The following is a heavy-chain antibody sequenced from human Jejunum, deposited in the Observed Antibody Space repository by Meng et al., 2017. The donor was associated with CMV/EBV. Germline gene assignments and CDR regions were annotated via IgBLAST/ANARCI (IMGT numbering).Heavy chain of an antibody. CDR3: ARGAGGFDQ. V-gene: IGHV3-11*06. J-gene: IGHJ4*02. CDR1: DFPSPDYA. CDR2: ISIVGTYT. D-gene: IGHD3-10*01. Sequence: SCTLSDFPSPDYAMSGVRHVPEKGLGWVSYISIVGTYTYYANSVKGRFPISRNNTGNTLHLKMDSLRAEDTAVYFCARGAGGFDQWGQGALVTVSS.